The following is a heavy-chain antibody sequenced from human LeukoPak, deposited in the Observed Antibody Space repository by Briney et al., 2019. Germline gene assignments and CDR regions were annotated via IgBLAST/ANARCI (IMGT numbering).Heavy chain of an antibody. V-gene: IGHV1-2*02. J-gene: IGHJ4*02. D-gene: IGHD1-26*01. CDR2: FNPKSGGT. CDR3: ARDLAGAGYFDY. Sequence: SVKVSCKASGYSFTGYYMLWVRQAPGHGLEGMGWFNPKSGGTNYAQKFRGRITMTRDTSISTAYMERSRLRTDDTAVYYWARDLAGAGYFDYWGQGTLVTVSS. CDR1: GYSFTGYY.